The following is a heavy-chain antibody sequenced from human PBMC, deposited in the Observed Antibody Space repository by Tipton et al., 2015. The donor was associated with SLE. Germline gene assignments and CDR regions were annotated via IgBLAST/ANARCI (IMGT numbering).Heavy chain of an antibody. V-gene: IGHV4-61*02. D-gene: IGHD6-13*01. CDR2: IYYSGSP. CDR3: ARDRGQQLQRGYFQH. Sequence: TLSLTCTVSGASISSDGYYWTWIRQPAGKGLEWIGPIYYSGSPDYKPSLKSRLSISEDTSKNQFSLTLSSVTAADTAVYYCARDRGQQLQRGYFQHWGQGTLVTVSS. CDR1: GASISSDGYY. J-gene: IGHJ1*01.